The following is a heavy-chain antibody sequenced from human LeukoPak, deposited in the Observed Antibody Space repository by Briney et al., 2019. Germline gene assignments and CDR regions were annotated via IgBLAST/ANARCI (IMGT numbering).Heavy chain of an antibody. CDR2: INPNSGDT. V-gene: IGHV1-2*06. CDR3: ARDFASSWPFDY. J-gene: IGHJ4*02. D-gene: IGHD6-13*01. CDR1: GCTFTGYY. Sequence: ASVKVSCKASGCTFTGYYMHWVRQAPGQGLEWMGRINPNSGDTNYAQKFQGRVTMTRDTSITTAYMELNRLRSDDTAVYYCARDFASSWPFDYWGQGTLVTVSS.